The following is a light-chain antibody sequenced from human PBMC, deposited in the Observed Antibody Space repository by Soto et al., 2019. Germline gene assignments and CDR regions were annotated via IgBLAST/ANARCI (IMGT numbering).Light chain of an antibody. CDR3: QHYGASPIT. Sequence: EIVLTQSPATLSLSPGERATLSCRASQSVSSYLAWYQQKPGQAPRLLIYGASSRATGIPDRFSGSGSGTDFTLTISRLEPDDFALYYCQHYGASPITFGQGTRLEI. CDR1: QSVSSY. J-gene: IGKJ5*01. V-gene: IGKV3-20*01. CDR2: GAS.